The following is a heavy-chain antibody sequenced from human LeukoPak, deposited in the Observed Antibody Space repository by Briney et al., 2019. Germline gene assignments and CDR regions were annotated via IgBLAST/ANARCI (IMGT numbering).Heavy chain of an antibody. D-gene: IGHD3-22*01. CDR3: ARDVFTYSYDKSGYNSDC. Sequence: GGSLRLSCAASGFTFSTYSMNWVRQAPGKGLEWVSYISSSSSTMYYADSVKGRFTISRDNAKNSLYLQMNSLRAEDTAVYYCARDVFTYSYDKSGYNSDCWGQGTLVTVSS. J-gene: IGHJ4*02. V-gene: IGHV3-48*01. CDR2: ISSSSSTM. CDR1: GFTFSTYS.